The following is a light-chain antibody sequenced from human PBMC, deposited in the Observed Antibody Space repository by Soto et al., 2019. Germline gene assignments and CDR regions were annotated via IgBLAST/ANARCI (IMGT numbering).Light chain of an antibody. CDR2: DVS. V-gene: IGLV2-11*01. J-gene: IGLJ1*01. Sequence: QSVLTQPRSVSGSPGQSVTISCTGTSSNVDGYNYVSWYQQHPGKVPKLLIYDVSKRPSGVPDRFSGSKSGNTASLTISGLQVEDEADYYCCSYEGIYTSYVFGTGTKVTVL. CDR1: SSNVDGYNY. CDR3: CSYEGIYTSYV.